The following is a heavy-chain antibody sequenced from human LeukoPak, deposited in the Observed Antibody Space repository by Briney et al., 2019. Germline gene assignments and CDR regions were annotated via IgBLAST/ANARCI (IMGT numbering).Heavy chain of an antibody. CDR2: IWYDGTNK. V-gene: IGHV3-33*01. D-gene: IGHD3-22*01. CDR3: ARDFSPFYYDSSGYYNY. Sequence: GGSLRLSCAASGFTFSSYGMHWVRQSPGKGLEWMAVIWYDGTNKYYADSVKGRFTISRDNSKNTLYLQMNSLRAEDTAVYYCARDFSPFYYDSSGYYNYWGQGTLVTVSS. CDR1: GFTFSSYG. J-gene: IGHJ4*02.